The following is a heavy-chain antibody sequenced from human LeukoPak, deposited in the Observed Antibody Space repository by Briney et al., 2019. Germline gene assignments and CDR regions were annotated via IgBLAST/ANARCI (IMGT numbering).Heavy chain of an antibody. D-gene: IGHD2-2*01. CDR1: GFTFSDYY. CDR2: IISSGSTI. J-gene: IGHJ4*02. V-gene: IGHV3-11*01. Sequence: GGSLRLSCAASGFTFSDYYISWIRQSPGKGLEWVSYIISSGSTIYYADSVKGRFTISRDNAKNSLYLQMNSLRAEDTAVYYCARAPFCSSTSCPNVIDYWGQGTLVTVSS. CDR3: ARAPFCSSTSCPNVIDY.